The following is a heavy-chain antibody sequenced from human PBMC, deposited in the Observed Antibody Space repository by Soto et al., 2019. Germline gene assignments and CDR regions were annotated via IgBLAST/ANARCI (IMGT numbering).Heavy chain of an antibody. J-gene: IGHJ4*02. D-gene: IGHD3-10*01. CDR2: INSDGSST. CDR1: GFTFSSYW. V-gene: IGHV3-74*01. CDR3: SRGLGGEVLLW. Sequence: EVQLVESGGGLVQPGGSLRLSCAASGFTFSSYWMHWVRQAPGKGLVWVSRINSDGSSTSYADSVKGRFTISRDNAKNTLYLQMNSLRAEDTAVYYFSRGLGGEVLLWWGQGTLVTVSS.